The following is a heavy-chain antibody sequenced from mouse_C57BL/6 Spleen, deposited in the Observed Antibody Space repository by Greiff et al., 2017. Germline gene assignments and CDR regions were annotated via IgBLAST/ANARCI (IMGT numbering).Heavy chain of an antibody. CDR2: IDPSDSYT. CDR1: GYTFTSYW. CDR3: ERSDYGYDWFAY. D-gene: IGHD2-2*01. V-gene: IGHV1-69*01. J-gene: IGHJ3*01. Sequence: QVQLQQPGAELVMPGASVKLSCKASGYTFTSYWMHWVKQRPGQGLEWIGEIDPSDSYTNYNQKFKGKSTLTVDKSSSTAYMQLSSLTSEDSAVYYCERSDYGYDWFAYWGQGTLVTVSA.